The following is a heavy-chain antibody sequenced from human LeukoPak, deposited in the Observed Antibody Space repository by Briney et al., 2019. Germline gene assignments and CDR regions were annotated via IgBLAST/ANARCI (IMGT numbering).Heavy chain of an antibody. Sequence: SETLSVTCTVSGGSISSSSYYWGWIRQPPGKGLEWIGSIYYSGTTYCDPSLNSRVSVSIDTSKNQFSLRLSSVTAADSALYYCARVFLALPYFDFWGQGTLVTVSS. CDR1: GGSISSSSYY. D-gene: IGHD2/OR15-2a*01. V-gene: IGHV4-39*02. CDR3: ARVFLALPYFDF. CDR2: IYYSGTT. J-gene: IGHJ4*02.